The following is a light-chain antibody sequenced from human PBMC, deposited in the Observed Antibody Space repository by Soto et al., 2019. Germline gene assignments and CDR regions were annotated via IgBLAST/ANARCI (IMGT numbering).Light chain of an antibody. CDR3: QEYNTWPWT. Sequence: EIVLTQSPGTLSMSPGERATLSCRASQSVNNNLAWYQQKLGQAPRVLIYGASTRATGIPARFTGSGSGTEFIRTSTSLQSEDSAVYYCQEYNTWPWTFGQGTKVDIK. CDR1: QSVNNN. CDR2: GAS. V-gene: IGKV3-15*01. J-gene: IGKJ1*01.